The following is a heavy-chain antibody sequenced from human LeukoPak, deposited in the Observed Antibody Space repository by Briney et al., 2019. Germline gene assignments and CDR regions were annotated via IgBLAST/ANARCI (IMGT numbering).Heavy chain of an antibody. Sequence: SEALSLTCTVSGGSISSNSYYWGWIRQPPGKGLEWIGSIYYSGSTYYNPSLKSRVTISVDTSKNQFSLKLSSVTAADMAVYYCASHRDSSDYHSSFNYWGQGTLVTVSS. V-gene: IGHV4-39*01. D-gene: IGHD3-22*01. CDR1: GGSISSNSYY. CDR2: IYYSGST. CDR3: ASHRDSSDYHSSFNY. J-gene: IGHJ4*02.